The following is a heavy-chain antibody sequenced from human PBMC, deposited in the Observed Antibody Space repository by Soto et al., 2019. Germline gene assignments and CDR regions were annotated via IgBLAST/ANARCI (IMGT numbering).Heavy chain of an antibody. CDR3: AKDCSGASCGFDI. CDR1: GYTFGKYG. D-gene: IGHD2-15*01. Sequence: VQLVQSGTEVKKPGASVKVSCKASGYTFGKYGTSWVRQAPGQGLEWVGWISVYHGNTVHAQKFRVRVNMTTDTSTSTASVELGSLTSDDTAIYYCAKDCSGASCGFDIWGQGTLVTVAS. V-gene: IGHV1-18*01. CDR2: ISVYHGNT. J-gene: IGHJ4*02.